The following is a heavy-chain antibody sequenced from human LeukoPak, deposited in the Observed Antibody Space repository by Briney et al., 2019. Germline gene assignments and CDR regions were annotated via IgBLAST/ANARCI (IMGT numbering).Heavy chain of an antibody. J-gene: IGHJ4*02. Sequence: GGSLRLSCAASGFTFSSYAMSWVRQAPGKGLEWVSYITGSGGTTYYADSVKGRFSISRDNSKNTLYLQMNSLRAEDTAVYYCAKGMISNGYNFDYWGQGTLVTVSS. V-gene: IGHV3-23*01. CDR2: ITGSGGTT. CDR1: GFTFSSYA. CDR3: AKGMISNGYNFDY. D-gene: IGHD3-22*01.